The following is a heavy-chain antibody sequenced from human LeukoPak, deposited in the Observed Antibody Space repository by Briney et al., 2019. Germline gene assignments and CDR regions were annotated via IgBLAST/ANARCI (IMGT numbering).Heavy chain of an antibody. CDR2: VKQDVLQT. D-gene: IGHD3-22*01. V-gene: IGHV3-7*01. J-gene: IGHJ1*01. Sequence: GGSLRLSCAASGFTVISHWMSWVRQAPGKGLEWVASVKQDVLQTYYVDSVKGRFTISTDNAKNSLSLHMNSLRVEDTAVYYCATYSSLNRREFQYWGQGTLLTVSS. CDR3: ATYSSLNRREFQY. CDR1: GFTVISHW.